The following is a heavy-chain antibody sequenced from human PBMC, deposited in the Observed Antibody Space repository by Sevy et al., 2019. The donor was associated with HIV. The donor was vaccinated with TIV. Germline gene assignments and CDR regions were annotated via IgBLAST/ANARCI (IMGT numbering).Heavy chain of an antibody. CDR3: ARVAADDPDFYYYGMDV. CDR1: GFTFSSYA. J-gene: IGHJ6*02. D-gene: IGHD6-13*01. Sequence: GGSLRLSCAASGFTFSSYAMNWVRQAPGKGLEWVSSISSSSSHVYAADSLKGRFTISRDNAKNSLFLQMNSLRAEDTAIYYCARVAADDPDFYYYGMDVWGQGTTVTVSS. CDR2: ISSSSSHV. V-gene: IGHV3-21*01.